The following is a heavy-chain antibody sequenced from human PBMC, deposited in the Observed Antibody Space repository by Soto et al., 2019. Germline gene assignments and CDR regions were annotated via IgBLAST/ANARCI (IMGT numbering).Heavy chain of an antibody. J-gene: IGHJ2*01. CDR2: IYYSGST. D-gene: IGHD3-9*01. CDR1: GGSISSYY. V-gene: IGHV4-59*08. Sequence: PSETLSLTCTVSGGSISSYYWRWIRQPPGKGLEWIGYIYYSGSTNYNPSLKSRVTISVDTSKNQFSLKLSSVTAADTAVYYCARHVPYYDILTGYENNWYFDLWGRGTLVTVSS. CDR3: ARHVPYYDILTGYENNWYFDL.